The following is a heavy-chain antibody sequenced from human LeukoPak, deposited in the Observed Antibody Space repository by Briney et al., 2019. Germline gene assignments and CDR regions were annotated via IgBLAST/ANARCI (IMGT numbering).Heavy chain of an antibody. D-gene: IGHD3-22*01. CDR2: IYTSGST. CDR1: GGSIRSYY. J-gene: IGHJ2*01. V-gene: IGHV4-4*07. CDR3: ARGGRDSSGYYFDWYFDL. Sequence: SETLSLTCTVSGGSIRSYYWSWIRQSAGKGLEWIGRIYTSGSTNYNPSLKSRVTISVDTSKNQFSLKLSSVTAADTAVYYCARGGRDSSGYYFDWYFDLWGRGTLVTVSS.